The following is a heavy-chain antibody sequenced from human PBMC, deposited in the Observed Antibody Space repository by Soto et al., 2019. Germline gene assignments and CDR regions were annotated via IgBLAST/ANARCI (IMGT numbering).Heavy chain of an antibody. J-gene: IGHJ4*02. Sequence: EVQLLESGGGLVQPGGSLRLSCAASGFTFSSYAMRWVRQAPVKGLEWVSAISGSGGSTYYADSVKGRFTISRDTSKNTLYLQLNSLREEDTAVYYCARRGSGSYYDYWGQGTLVTVSS. CDR3: ARRGSGSYYDY. CDR2: ISGSGGST. CDR1: GFTFSSYA. V-gene: IGHV3-23*01. D-gene: IGHD1-26*01.